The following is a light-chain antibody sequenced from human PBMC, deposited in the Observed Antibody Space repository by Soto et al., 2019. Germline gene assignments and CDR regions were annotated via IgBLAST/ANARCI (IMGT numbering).Light chain of an antibody. V-gene: IGKV1-39*01. CDR1: QSISTY. CDR2: AAS. CDR3: QHGYSTPLT. Sequence: DIQMTQSPSSLSASVGDRVTITCRASQSISTYLHWYQQKPGKAPNLLIYAASTLQSGVPSRFSGSGSGTDFTLTISSLQHEDFDTYSCQHGYSTPLTLGRGTKVDIK. J-gene: IGKJ4*01.